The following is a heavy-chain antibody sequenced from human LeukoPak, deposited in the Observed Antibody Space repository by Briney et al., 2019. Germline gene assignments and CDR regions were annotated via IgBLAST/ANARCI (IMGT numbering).Heavy chain of an antibody. CDR1: GGSFSGYY. Sequence: ETLSLTCAVYGGSFSGYYWSWIRQPPGKGLEWIGEINHSGSTNYNPSLKSRVTISVDTSKNQFSLKLSSVTAADTAVYYCARSRFLYYYDSSGYYYPFDYWGQGTLVTVSS. D-gene: IGHD3-22*01. CDR3: ARSRFLYYYDSSGYYYPFDY. CDR2: INHSGST. V-gene: IGHV4-34*01. J-gene: IGHJ4*02.